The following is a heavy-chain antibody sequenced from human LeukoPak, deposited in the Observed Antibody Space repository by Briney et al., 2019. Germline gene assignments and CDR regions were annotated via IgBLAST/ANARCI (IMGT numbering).Heavy chain of an antibody. Sequence: PSQTLFLTCTVSGGSISSGDYYWSWIRQPPGKGLEWIGYIYYSGSTYYNPSLKSRVTISVDTSKNQFSLKLSSVTAADTAVYYCAREDIVVVPAARSYYYMDVWGKGTTVTVSS. CDR2: IYYSGST. V-gene: IGHV4-30-4*01. J-gene: IGHJ6*03. CDR3: AREDIVVVPAARSYYYMDV. D-gene: IGHD2-2*01. CDR1: GGSISSGDYY.